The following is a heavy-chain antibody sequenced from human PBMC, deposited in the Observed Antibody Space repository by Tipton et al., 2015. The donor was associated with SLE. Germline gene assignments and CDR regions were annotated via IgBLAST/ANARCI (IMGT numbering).Heavy chain of an antibody. D-gene: IGHD5-12*01. Sequence: TLSLTCTVSGGSISSYYWNWIRQPPGRGLEWIAYVYYSGTTNYNPSLKSRLTISVDTSKNQFSLNLTSVTAADTAVYYCARGMGSGYYGGYFDLWGRGTLVTVSS. J-gene: IGHJ2*01. CDR1: GGSISSYY. CDR2: VYYSGTT. CDR3: ARGMGSGYYGGYFDL. V-gene: IGHV4-59*01.